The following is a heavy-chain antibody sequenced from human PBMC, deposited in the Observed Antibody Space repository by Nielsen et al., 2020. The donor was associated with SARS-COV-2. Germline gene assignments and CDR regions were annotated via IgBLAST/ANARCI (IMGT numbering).Heavy chain of an antibody. Sequence: SETLSLTCAVSGDSVSSHDWWTWVRQSPGKGLEWIGEVSHSGSTNYNPSLKSRVAISVDTSKSQFFLKLSSVTAADTAVYYCANWGHAFDIWGQGTMVTVSS. D-gene: IGHD3-16*01. V-gene: IGHV4-4*02. CDR1: GDSVSSHDW. CDR3: ANWGHAFDI. CDR2: VSHSGST. J-gene: IGHJ3*02.